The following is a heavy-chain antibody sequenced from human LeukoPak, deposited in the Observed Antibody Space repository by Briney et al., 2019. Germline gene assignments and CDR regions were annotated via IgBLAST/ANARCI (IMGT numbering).Heavy chain of an antibody. CDR2: INAGNGNT. CDR3: AREYYYGSGSPYYYYYGMDV. Sequence: GASVKVSCKASGYTFTSYAMHRVRQAPGQRLEWMGWINAGNGNTKYSQKFQGRVTITRDTSASTAYMELSSLRSEDTAVYYCAREYYYGSGSPYYYYYGMDVWGKGTTVTVSS. J-gene: IGHJ6*04. D-gene: IGHD3-10*01. CDR1: GYTFTSYA. V-gene: IGHV1-3*01.